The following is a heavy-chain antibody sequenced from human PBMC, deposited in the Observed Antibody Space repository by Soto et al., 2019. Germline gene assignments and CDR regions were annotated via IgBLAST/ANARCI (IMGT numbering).Heavy chain of an antibody. Sequence: PSETLSLTCAVYGGSFSGYYWSWIRQPPGKGLEWIGEINHSGSTNYNPSLKSRVTISVDTSKNQFSLKLSSVTAADTAVYYCARSGELCSGGSCHYFDYWGQGTLVTVSS. J-gene: IGHJ4*02. V-gene: IGHV4-34*01. CDR2: INHSGST. D-gene: IGHD2-15*01. CDR1: GGSFSGYY. CDR3: ARSGELCSGGSCHYFDY.